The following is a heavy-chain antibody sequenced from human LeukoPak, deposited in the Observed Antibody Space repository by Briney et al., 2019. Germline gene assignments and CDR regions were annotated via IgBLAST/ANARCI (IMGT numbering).Heavy chain of an antibody. D-gene: IGHD3-3*01. CDR3: ARIPRFGVVNAC. Sequence: SETLSLTCTVSGGSISSSSYYWGWIRQPPGKGLEWIGSIYYSGSTYYNPSLKSRVTISVDTSKNPFSLNLSSVTAADTAVYYCARIPRFGVVNACWGQGTLVTVSS. V-gene: IGHV4-39*01. CDR2: IYYSGST. CDR1: GGSISSSSYY. J-gene: IGHJ4*02.